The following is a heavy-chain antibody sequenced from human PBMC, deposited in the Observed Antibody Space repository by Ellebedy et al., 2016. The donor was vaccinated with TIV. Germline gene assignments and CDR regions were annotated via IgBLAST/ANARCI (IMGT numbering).Heavy chain of an antibody. CDR2: IWYDGSNT. Sequence: PGGSLRLSCAASGFTFSSYGMHWVRQAPGKGLEWVAVIWYDGSNTYYADSVKGRFTISRDNSKNTLYLQMNSLRAEDTAVYYCARDRLGYCTNGVCYRANYGMDVWGQGTTVTVSS. D-gene: IGHD2-8*01. CDR3: ARDRLGYCTNGVCYRANYGMDV. CDR1: GFTFSSYG. V-gene: IGHV3-33*01. J-gene: IGHJ6*02.